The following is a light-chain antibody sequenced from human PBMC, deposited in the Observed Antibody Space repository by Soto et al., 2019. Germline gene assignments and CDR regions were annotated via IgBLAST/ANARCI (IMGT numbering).Light chain of an antibody. CDR1: SSDVGSYNF. V-gene: IGLV2-23*01. Sequence: QSALTQPASVSGSPGQSITISCTGSSSDVGSYNFVSWHQQHPGKATKLMIYEGSKRPSGVSNRFSGSKSGNTASLTISGLQAEDEADYYCCSYAGSSTWVFGGGTKLTVL. CDR2: EGS. CDR3: CSYAGSSTWV. J-gene: IGLJ3*02.